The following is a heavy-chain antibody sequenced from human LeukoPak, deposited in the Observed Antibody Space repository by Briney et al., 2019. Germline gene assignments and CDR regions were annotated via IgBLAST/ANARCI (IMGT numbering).Heavy chain of an antibody. D-gene: IGHD6-19*01. CDR2: IYYSGST. CDR1: GSSISSHY. V-gene: IGHV4-59*11. CDR3: ARQSAIAVAAFSFDY. J-gene: IGHJ4*02. Sequence: SETLSLTCTVSGSSISSHYWSWIRQPPGKGLEWIGYIYYSGSTNYNPSLKSRVTISVDTSKNQFSLKLSSVTAADTAVYYCARQSAIAVAAFSFDYWGQGTLVTVSS.